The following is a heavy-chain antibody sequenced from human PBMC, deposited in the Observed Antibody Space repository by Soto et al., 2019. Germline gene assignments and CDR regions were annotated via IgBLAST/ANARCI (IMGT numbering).Heavy chain of an antibody. J-gene: IGHJ4*02. CDR2: IYHSGST. CDR1: GGSISSGGYS. D-gene: IGHD3-10*01. CDR3: ARGGVGSELGPVY. V-gene: IGHV4-30-2*01. Sequence: SETLSLTCAVSGGSISSGGYSWSWIRQPPGRGLEWIGYIYHSGSTYYNPSLKSRVTISVDRSKNQLSLKLSSVTAADTAVYYCARGGVGSELGPVYGGQGTLVTVYS.